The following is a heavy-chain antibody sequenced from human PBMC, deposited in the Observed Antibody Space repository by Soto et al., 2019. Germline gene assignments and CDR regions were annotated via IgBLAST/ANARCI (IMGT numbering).Heavy chain of an antibody. CDR3: ARAPAKGRFLEWSIPRRDAFDI. D-gene: IGHD3-3*01. J-gene: IGHJ3*02. CDR1: GGSISSGGYY. CDR2: INHSGST. V-gene: IGHV4-39*07. Sequence: LETLSLTCTVSGGSISSGGYYWSWIRQPPGKGLEWIGEINHSGSTNYNPSLKSRVTISVDTSKNQFSLKLSSVTAADTAVYYCARAPAKGRFLEWSIPRRDAFDIWGQGTMVTVSS.